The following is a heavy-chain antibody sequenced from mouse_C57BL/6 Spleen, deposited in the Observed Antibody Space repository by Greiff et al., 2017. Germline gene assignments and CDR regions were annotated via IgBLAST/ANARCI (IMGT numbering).Heavy chain of an antibody. CDR2: IHPNSGST. J-gene: IGHJ4*01. Sequence: QVQLQQPGAELVKPGASVKLSCKASGYTFTSYWMHWVKQRPGQGLEWIGMIHPNSGSTNYNEKFKSKATLTVDKSSSTAYMQLSSLTSEDSAVYYCARSMPGCAMDYWGQGTSVTVSS. CDR1: GYTFTSYW. CDR3: ARSMPGCAMDY. V-gene: IGHV1-64*01. D-gene: IGHD3-1*01.